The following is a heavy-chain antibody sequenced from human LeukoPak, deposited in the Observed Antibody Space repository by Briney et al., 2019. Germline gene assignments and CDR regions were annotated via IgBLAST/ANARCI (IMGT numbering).Heavy chain of an antibody. CDR2: INPSGGST. CDR1: GYTFTSYY. V-gene: IGHV1-46*01. D-gene: IGHD3-10*01. Sequence: ASVKVSCKASGYTFTSYYMHWVRQAPGQGLQWTGIINPSGGSTTYAQKFQGRVTMTRDTSTGTVYMELSSLRSEDTAVYYCARDVITMIRGVIGYWGQGTLVTVSS. CDR3: ARDVITMIRGVIGY. J-gene: IGHJ4*02.